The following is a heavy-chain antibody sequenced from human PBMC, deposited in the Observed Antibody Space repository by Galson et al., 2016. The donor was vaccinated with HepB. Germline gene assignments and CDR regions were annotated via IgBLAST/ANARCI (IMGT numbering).Heavy chain of an antibody. V-gene: IGHV1-18*04. Sequence: SVKVSCKASGYPFTSYAISWVRQAPGQGLEWMGWINIYNLQTNYAQKVQDRVTMTTDISTNTAYMELRSLRSDDTAVYYCVRRDGGLGDYYYLDVWGQGTMVIVSS. J-gene: IGHJ6*03. CDR2: INIYNLQT. CDR1: GYPFTSYA. D-gene: IGHD3-16*01. CDR3: VRRDGGLGDYYYLDV.